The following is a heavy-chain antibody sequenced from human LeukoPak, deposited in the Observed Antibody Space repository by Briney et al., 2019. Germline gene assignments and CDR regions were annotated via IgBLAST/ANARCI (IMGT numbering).Heavy chain of an antibody. V-gene: IGHV3-23*01. Sequence: GGSLRLSCAASGFTFSSYGMSWVRQAPGKGLEWVSAISGSGGSTYYAGSVKGRFTISRDNSKNTLYLQMNSLRAEDTAVYYCARGQSYYYGSGDMNWFDPWGQGTLVTVSS. CDR1: GFTFSSYG. J-gene: IGHJ5*02. CDR2: ISGSGGST. D-gene: IGHD3-10*01. CDR3: ARGQSYYYGSGDMNWFDP.